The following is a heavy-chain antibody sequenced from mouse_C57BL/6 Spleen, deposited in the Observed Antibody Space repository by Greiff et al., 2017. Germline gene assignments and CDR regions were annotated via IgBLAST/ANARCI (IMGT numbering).Heavy chain of an antibody. CDR2: ISYDGSN. CDR3: ARYDYVGGYYFDY. J-gene: IGHJ2*01. V-gene: IGHV3-6*01. D-gene: IGHD2-4*01. Sequence: ESGPGLVKPSQSLSLTCSVTGYSITSGYYWNWIRQFPGNKLEWMGYISYDGSNNYNPSLKNRISINRDTSKNQFFLKLNSVTTEDTATYYCARYDYVGGYYFDYWGQGTTLTVSS. CDR1: GYSITSGYY.